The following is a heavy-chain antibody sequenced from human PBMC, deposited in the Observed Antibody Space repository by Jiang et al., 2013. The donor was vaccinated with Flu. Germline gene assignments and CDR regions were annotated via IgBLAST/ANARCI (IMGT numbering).Heavy chain of an antibody. V-gene: IGHV4-4*07. CDR3: ASSSLLSTSPLDY. J-gene: IGHJ4*02. D-gene: IGHD2-15*01. CDR1: GGSIISYY. Sequence: LLKPSETLSLTCDVSGGSIISYYWSWIRQPAGKGLEWIGRIYSSGRANYNPSLKSRVTMSIDTSKNQFSLNLSSVTAADTAVYFCASSSLLSTSPLDYWGQGTLVTVSS. CDR2: IYSSGRA.